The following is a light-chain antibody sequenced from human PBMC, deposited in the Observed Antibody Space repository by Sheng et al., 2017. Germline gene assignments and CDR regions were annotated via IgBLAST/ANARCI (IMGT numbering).Light chain of an antibody. V-gene: IGKV3-20*01. CDR1: QSVSSNY. J-gene: IGKJ4*01. CDR2: GAS. Sequence: EIAMTQSPATLSVSPGERATLSCRASQSVSSNYLAWYQQKPGQAPRLLIYGASSRATVIPDRFSGSGSGTDFTLTINRLEPEDVATYYCQKXNSAPHTFGGGTKVEIK. CDR3: QKXNSAPHT.